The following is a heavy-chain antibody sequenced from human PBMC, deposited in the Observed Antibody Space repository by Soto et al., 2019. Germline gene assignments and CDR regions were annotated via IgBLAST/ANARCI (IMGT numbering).Heavy chain of an antibody. CDR1: GYTFTSYG. J-gene: IGHJ6*02. V-gene: IGHV1-18*04. CDR2: ISAYNGNT. Sequence: GASVKVSCKASGYTFTSYGISWVRQAPGQGLEWMGWISAYNGNTNYAQKLQGRVTMTTDTSTSTAYMELGSLRSDDTAVYYCARDPYYDFWSGYYTSYYYYGMDVWGQGTTVTVSS. CDR3: ARDPYYDFWSGYYTSYYYYGMDV. D-gene: IGHD3-3*01.